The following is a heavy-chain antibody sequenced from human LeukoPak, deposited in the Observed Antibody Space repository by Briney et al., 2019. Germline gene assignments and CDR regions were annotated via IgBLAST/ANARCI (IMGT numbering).Heavy chain of an antibody. CDR1: GFTFSSYS. CDR2: ISSSSSYI. J-gene: IGHJ4*02. CDR3: ARGRPHGNDY. V-gene: IGHV3-21*01. D-gene: IGHD4-23*01. Sequence: KSGGSLRLSCAASGFTFSSYSMNWVRQAPGKGLEWVSSISSSSSYIYYADSVKGRFSISRDNAKNTLYLQMNSLRVEDTAVYYCARGRPHGNDYWGQGTLVTVSS.